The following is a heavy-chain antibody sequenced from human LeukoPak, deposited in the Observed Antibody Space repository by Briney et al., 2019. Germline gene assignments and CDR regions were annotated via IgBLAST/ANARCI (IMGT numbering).Heavy chain of an antibody. Sequence: PSETLSLTCTVSGGSISSYYWSWLRQPPGKGLEWIGYIYYSGSTNYNPSLKSRVTISVDTSKNQFSLKLSSVTAADTAVYYCARYYDFWSGYLSEEYYYYYGMDVWGQGTTVTVSS. V-gene: IGHV4-59*08. J-gene: IGHJ6*02. D-gene: IGHD3-3*01. CDR1: GGSISSYY. CDR3: ARYYDFWSGYLSEEYYYYYGMDV. CDR2: IYYSGST.